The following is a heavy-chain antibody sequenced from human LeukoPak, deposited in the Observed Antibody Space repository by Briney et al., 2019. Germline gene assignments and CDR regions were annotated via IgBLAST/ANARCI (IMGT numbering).Heavy chain of an antibody. D-gene: IGHD4-17*01. J-gene: IGHJ4*02. V-gene: IGHV1-8*02. CDR3: ARGNKDYGDYARGLSDY. Sequence: ASVKVSCKASGYTFTSYDINWVRQATGQGLEWMGWMNPNSGNTGSAQKFQGRITMTRNTSITTAYMELSSLRSEDTAVYYCARGNKDYGDYARGLSDYWGQGTLVTVSS. CDR1: GYTFTSYD. CDR2: MNPNSGNT.